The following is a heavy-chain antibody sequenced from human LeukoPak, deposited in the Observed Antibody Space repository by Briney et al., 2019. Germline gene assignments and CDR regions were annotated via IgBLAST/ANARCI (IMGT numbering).Heavy chain of an antibody. V-gene: IGHV4-39*07. CDR2: IFYSGST. D-gene: IGHD2/OR15-2a*01. CDR1: GGSISSSSYY. CDR3: ARYYRPAYYFDY. J-gene: IGHJ4*02. Sequence: SETLSLTCTVSGGSISSSSYYWGWIRQPPGEGLEWIGSIFYSGSTYYNPSLKSRVTISVDTSKNQFSLRLSSVTAADTAVYSCARYYRPAYYFDYWGQGTLVTVSS.